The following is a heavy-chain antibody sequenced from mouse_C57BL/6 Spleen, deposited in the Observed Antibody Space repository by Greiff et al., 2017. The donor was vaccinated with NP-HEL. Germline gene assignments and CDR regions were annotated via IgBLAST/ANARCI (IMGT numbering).Heavy chain of an antibody. CDR2: ISSGSSTI. D-gene: IGHD2-4*01. CDR1: GFTFSDYG. Sequence: DVRLVESGGGLVKPGGSLKLSCAASGFTFSDYGMHWVRQAPEKGLEWVAYISSGSSTIYYADTVKGRFTISRDNAKNTLFLQMTSLRSEDTAMYYCARVYYDYGGVLDYWGQGTTLTVSS. V-gene: IGHV5-17*01. J-gene: IGHJ2*01. CDR3: ARVYYDYGGVLDY.